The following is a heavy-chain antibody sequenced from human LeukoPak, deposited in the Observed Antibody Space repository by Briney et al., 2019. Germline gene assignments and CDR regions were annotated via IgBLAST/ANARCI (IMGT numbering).Heavy chain of an antibody. J-gene: IGHJ3*02. CDR3: ARVGYYYDSSGYGVLAFDI. V-gene: IGHV4-59*01. CDR1: GGSISSYY. Sequence: PSETLSLTCTVSGGSISSYYWSWIRQPPGKGLEWIGYIYYSGSTNYNPSLKSRVTISVDTSKNQFSLKLSSVTAADTAVYYCARVGYYYDSSGYGVLAFDIWGQGTMVTVSS. CDR2: IYYSGST. D-gene: IGHD3-22*01.